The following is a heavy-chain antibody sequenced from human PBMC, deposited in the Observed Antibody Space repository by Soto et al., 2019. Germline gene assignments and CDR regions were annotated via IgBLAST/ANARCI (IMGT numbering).Heavy chain of an antibody. V-gene: IGHV3-30*18. CDR1: GFTFSSYG. J-gene: IGHJ6*02. CDR2: ISYDGSNK. D-gene: IGHD2-2*01. Sequence: GGSLRLSCAASGFTFSSYGMHWVRQAPGKGLEWVAVISYDGSNKYYADSVKGRFTISRDNSKNTLYLQMNSLRAEDTAVYYCAKGQLLEGPAYYYYGMDVWGQGTTVTVSS. CDR3: AKGQLLEGPAYYYYGMDV.